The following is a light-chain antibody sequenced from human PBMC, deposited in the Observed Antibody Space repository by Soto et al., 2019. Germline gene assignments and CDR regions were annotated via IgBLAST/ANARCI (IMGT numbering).Light chain of an antibody. CDR3: QQTYSTPLT. CDR1: QGISTY. Sequence: DIQMTQSPSSLSASVGDRVTITCRASQGISTYLNWYQQKPGKAPKVLIYATSSLHSGVPSRFSGSGSETEFTLTISSLQPEDFATYFCQQTYSTPLTFGGGTKVDI. J-gene: IGKJ4*01. V-gene: IGKV1-39*01. CDR2: ATS.